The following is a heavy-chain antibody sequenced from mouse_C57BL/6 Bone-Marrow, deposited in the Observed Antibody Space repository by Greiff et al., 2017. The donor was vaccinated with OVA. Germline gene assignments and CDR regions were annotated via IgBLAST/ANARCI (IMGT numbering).Heavy chain of an antibody. CDR1: GFSLSTSGMG. CDR2: IYWDDDK. V-gene: IGHV8-12*01. Sequence: QVTLKESGPGILQSSQTLSLTCSFSGFSLSTSGMGVSWIRQPSGKGLEWLAHIYWDDDKRYNPSLKSRLTISKDTSRNQVFLKITSVDTADTATYYCARNPSAFYAMDYWGQGTSVTVSS. CDR3: ARNPSAFYAMDY. D-gene: IGHD3-1*01. J-gene: IGHJ4*01.